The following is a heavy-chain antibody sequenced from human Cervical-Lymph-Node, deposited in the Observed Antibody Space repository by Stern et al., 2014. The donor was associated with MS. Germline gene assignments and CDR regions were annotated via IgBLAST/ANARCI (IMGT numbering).Heavy chain of an antibody. CDR1: GFTFSSYS. D-gene: IGHD2-21*02. CDR3: AGRYGDSYYFDY. Sequence: VQLVESGGGLVKPGGSLRLSCAASGFTFSSYSMNWVRQAPGKGLEWVSSISSSSSYIYYADSVKGRFTISRDNAKNSLYLQMNSLRAEDTAVYYCAGRYGDSYYFDYWGQGTLVTVSS. J-gene: IGHJ4*02. V-gene: IGHV3-21*01. CDR2: ISSSSSYI.